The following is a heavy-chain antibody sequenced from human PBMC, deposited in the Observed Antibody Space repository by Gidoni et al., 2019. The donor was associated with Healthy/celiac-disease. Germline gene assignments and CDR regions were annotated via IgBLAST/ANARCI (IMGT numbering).Heavy chain of an antibody. CDR2: IYSGGST. V-gene: IGHV3-53*02. J-gene: IGHJ2*01. D-gene: IGHD3-16*01. CDR3: GRGGLGVRGDYAWYFDL. Sequence: EVQLVETGGGLIQPGGSLRLSCAASGFTVSSNYMSWVRQAPGQGLEWVSVIYSGGSTYYADSVKGRFTFSRDNPKNTLYLQMNSLRAEDTAVYSWGRGGLGVRGDYAWYFDLWGRGTLVTVSS. CDR1: GFTVSSNY.